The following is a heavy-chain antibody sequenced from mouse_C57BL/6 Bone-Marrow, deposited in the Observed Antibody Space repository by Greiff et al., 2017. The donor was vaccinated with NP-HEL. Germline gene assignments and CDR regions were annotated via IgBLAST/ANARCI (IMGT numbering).Heavy chain of an antibody. CDR1: GFSLSTSGMG. CDR2: IYWDDDK. D-gene: IGHD1-1*01. V-gene: IGHV8-12*01. Sequence: QVTLKVSGPGILQSSQTLSLTCSFSGFSLSTSGMGVSWIRQPSGKGLEGLAHIYWDDDKRYNPSLKSRLTISKDTSRNQVFLKRTSVDTADTATYYCARRYYYGSSYESYFDCWGQGTTLTVSS. J-gene: IGHJ2*01. CDR3: ARRYYYGSSYESYFDC.